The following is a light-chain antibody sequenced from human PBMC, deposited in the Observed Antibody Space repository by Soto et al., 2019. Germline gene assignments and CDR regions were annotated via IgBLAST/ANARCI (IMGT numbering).Light chain of an antibody. CDR3: SSYTSGSTAYV. V-gene: IGLV2-14*01. J-gene: IGLJ1*01. CDR2: EVS. CDR1: SSDIGGYNY. Sequence: QSVLTQPASVSGSPGQSITISCTGSSSDIGGYNYVPWYQQHPGKAPKLMIYEVSNRPSGVSNRFSASKSGNSASLTISGLQAEDEADYYCSSYTSGSTAYVFGAGTKLTVL.